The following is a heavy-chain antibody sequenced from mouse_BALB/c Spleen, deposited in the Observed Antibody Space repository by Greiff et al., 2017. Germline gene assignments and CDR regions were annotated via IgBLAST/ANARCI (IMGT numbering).Heavy chain of an antibody. J-gene: IGHJ3*01. V-gene: IGHV1-54*01. D-gene: IGHD1-1*01. CDR3: ARDYYGSSLWFAY. Sequence: VQLQQSGPELVKPGASMKISCKASGYAFTNYLIEWVKQRPGQGLEWIGVINPGSGGTNYNEKFKGKATLTADKSSSTAYMQLSSLTSDDSAVYFCARDYYGSSLWFAYWGQGTLVTVSA. CDR2: INPGSGGT. CDR1: GYAFTNYL.